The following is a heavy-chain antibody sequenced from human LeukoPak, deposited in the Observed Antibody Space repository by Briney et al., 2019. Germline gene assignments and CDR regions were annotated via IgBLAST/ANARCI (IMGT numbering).Heavy chain of an antibody. Sequence: PGGSLRLSCSASGFVFSIYTMYWVRQAPGKGPEYVSTISGSGNGVSIYYADSVKGRFTISRDGSKSILYLQMNGLRSEDTAVYYCVKDFGRIRGTPDSWGQGTLVTVSS. J-gene: IGHJ4*02. CDR1: GFVFSIYT. CDR2: ISGSGNGVSI. CDR3: VKDFGRIRGTPDS. D-gene: IGHD1-26*01. V-gene: IGHV3-64D*06.